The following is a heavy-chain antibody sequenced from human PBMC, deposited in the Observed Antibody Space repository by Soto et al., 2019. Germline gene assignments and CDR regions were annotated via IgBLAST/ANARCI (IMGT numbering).Heavy chain of an antibody. V-gene: IGHV1-69*04. CDR1: GGTFSSYT. J-gene: IGHJ4*02. Sequence: SVKVSCKASGGTFSSYTISWVRQAPGQGLEWMGRIIPILGIANYAQKFQGRVTITADKSTSTAYMELSSLSSEDTAVYYCARDPNNGGLSFDYWGQGTLVTVSS. CDR2: IIPILGIA. CDR3: ARDPNNGGLSFDY. D-gene: IGHD4-17*01.